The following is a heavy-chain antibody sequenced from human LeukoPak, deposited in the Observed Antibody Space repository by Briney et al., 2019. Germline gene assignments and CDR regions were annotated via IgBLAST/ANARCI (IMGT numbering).Heavy chain of an antibody. CDR3: ARQWETGRDIYGY. CDR1: GYIFTDYW. D-gene: IGHD1-26*01. Sequence: PGESLRISCKGPGYIFTDYWITWVRQMPGKGLEWMGRINPRDSYTNYSPSPQGHVTISADKSITTAYLQWSSLKASDTAMYYCARQWETGRDIYGYWGQGTLVTVSS. CDR2: INPRDSYT. J-gene: IGHJ4*02. V-gene: IGHV5-10-1*01.